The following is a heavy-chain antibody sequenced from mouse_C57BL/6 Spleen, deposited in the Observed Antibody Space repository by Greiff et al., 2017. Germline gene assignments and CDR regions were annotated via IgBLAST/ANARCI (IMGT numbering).Heavy chain of an antibody. Sequence: QVQLQQPGAELVRPGTSVKLSCKASGYTFTSYWMHWVKQRPGQGLEWIGVIDPSDSYTNYNQKFKGKATLTVDTSSSTAYMQLSSLTSEDSAVYYCARSTTVVAPRAMDYWGQGTSVTVSS. J-gene: IGHJ4*01. CDR1: GYTFTSYW. V-gene: IGHV1-59*01. CDR2: IDPSDSYT. D-gene: IGHD1-1*01. CDR3: ARSTTVVAPRAMDY.